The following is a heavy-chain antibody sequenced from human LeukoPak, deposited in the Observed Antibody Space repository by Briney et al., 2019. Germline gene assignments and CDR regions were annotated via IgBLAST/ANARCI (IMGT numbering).Heavy chain of an antibody. CDR1: GGSISSYY. CDR2: IYYSGST. V-gene: IGHV4-59*01. D-gene: IGHD6-19*01. Sequence: SETLSLTCTVSGGSISSYYWSWIRQPPGKGLEWNGYIYYSGSTNYNPSLKSRVTISVDTSKNQFSLKLSSVTAADTAVYYCARVRSGWPVNDYWGQGTLVTVSS. CDR3: ARVRSGWPVNDY. J-gene: IGHJ4*02.